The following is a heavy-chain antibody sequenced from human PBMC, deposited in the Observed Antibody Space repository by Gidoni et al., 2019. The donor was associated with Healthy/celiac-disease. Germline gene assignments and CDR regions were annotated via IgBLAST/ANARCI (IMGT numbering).Heavy chain of an antibody. D-gene: IGHD5-12*01. J-gene: IGHJ4*02. Sequence: EVQLVYSGGGLLKPGGSLRLSCAASGFTFSNAWMSWVRQAPGKGLEWVGRIKSKTDGGTTDYAAPVKGRFTISRDDSKNTLYLQMNSLKTEDTAVYYCTTDYSGYDNPRYWGQGTLVTVSS. CDR1: GFTFSNAW. CDR2: IKSKTDGGTT. CDR3: TTDYSGYDNPRY. V-gene: IGHV3-15*01.